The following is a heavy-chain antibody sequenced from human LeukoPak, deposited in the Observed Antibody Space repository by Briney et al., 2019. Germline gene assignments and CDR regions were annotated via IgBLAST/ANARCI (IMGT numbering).Heavy chain of an antibody. CDR1: GGSISRYY. Sequence: PSETLSLTCAVSGGSISRYYWNWIRQPPGKGLEWIGEINHSGNTNYNPSLKSRVTISVDTSKNRFSLKLSSVTAADTAVYYCARVDGDGYNIPDYWGQGTLVTVSS. CDR2: INHSGNT. D-gene: IGHD5-24*01. CDR3: ARVDGDGYNIPDY. J-gene: IGHJ4*02. V-gene: IGHV4-34*01.